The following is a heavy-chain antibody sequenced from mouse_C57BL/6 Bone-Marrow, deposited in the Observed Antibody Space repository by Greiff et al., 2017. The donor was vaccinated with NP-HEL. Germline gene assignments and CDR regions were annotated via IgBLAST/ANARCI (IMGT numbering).Heavy chain of an antibody. J-gene: IGHJ2*01. D-gene: IGHD3-3*01. Sequence: QVQLKQPGAELVKPGASVKLSCKASGYTFTSYWMQWVKQRPGQGLEWIGEIDPSDSYTNYNQKFKGKATLTVDTSSSTAYMQLSSLTSEDSAVYYCARWGDSYYFDYWGQGTTLTASS. CDR1: GYTFTSYW. V-gene: IGHV1-50*01. CDR3: ARWGDSYYFDY. CDR2: IDPSDSYT.